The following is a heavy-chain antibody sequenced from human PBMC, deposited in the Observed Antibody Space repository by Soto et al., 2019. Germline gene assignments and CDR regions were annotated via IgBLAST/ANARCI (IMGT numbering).Heavy chain of an antibody. CDR1: GGTFSSYA. D-gene: IGHD7-27*01. CDR2: IIPIFGTA. J-gene: IGHJ5*02. CDR3: ARDDGPAPGSRNWFDP. Sequence: SVKVSCKASGGTFSSYAISWVRQAPGQGLEWMGGIIPIFGTANYAQKFQGRVTITADESTSTAYMGLSSLRSEDTAVYYCARDDGPAPGSRNWFDPWGQGTLVTVSS. V-gene: IGHV1-69*13.